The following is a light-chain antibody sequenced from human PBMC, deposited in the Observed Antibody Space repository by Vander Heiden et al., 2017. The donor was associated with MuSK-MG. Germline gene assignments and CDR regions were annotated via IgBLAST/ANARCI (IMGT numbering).Light chain of an antibody. Sequence: QPPSVSLSPGQTASITCSGDKLGDKYACWYQQKPGQSPVLVIYQDSKRPSGIPERFSGSNSGNTATLTISGTQAMDEADYYCQAWDSSTVVFGGGTKLTVL. CDR1: KLGDKY. CDR2: QDS. V-gene: IGLV3-1*01. CDR3: QAWDSSTVV. J-gene: IGLJ2*01.